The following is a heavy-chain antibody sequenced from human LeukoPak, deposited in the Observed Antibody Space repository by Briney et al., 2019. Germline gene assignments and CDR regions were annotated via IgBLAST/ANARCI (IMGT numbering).Heavy chain of an antibody. Sequence: GGSLRLSCVASGFTFSTYKMTWVRQAPGKGLEWVANINQDGSEKKYLDSVKGRFTISRDNAKNSLYLQMNSLRAEDTAVYYCARDSLDYSFDYWGQGTLVTVSS. D-gene: IGHD4-11*01. CDR3: ARDSLDYSFDY. V-gene: IGHV3-7*01. J-gene: IGHJ4*02. CDR1: GFTFSTYK. CDR2: INQDGSEK.